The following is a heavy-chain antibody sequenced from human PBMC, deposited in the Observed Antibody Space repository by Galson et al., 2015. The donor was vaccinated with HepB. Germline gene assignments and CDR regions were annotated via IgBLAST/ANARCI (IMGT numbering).Heavy chain of an antibody. D-gene: IGHD4-11*01. CDR2: IYYSGNT. Sequence: ETLSLTCTVSGASVNSGSHYWSWIRQPPGKGLEWIGFIYYSGNTNYNPSLKSRVTISVDTSKNQFSLKLGSVTAADTAVYYCARDTLTTRGYYYGVDVWGQGTTVTVSS. V-gene: IGHV4-61*01. CDR3: ARDTLTTRGYYYGVDV. CDR1: GASVNSGSHY. J-gene: IGHJ6*02.